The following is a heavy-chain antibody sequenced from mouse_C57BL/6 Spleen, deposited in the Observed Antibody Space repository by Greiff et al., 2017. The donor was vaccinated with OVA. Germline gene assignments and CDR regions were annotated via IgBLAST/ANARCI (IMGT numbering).Heavy chain of an antibody. Sequence: QVQLQQPGAELVKPGASVKLSCKASGYTFTSYWMHWVKQRPGQGLEWIGMIHPNSGSTNYNEKFKSKATLTVDKSSSTAYMQLSSLTSEDSAVYYCARGANYYGSSPGWYFDVWGTGTTVTVSS. CDR2: IHPNSGST. J-gene: IGHJ1*03. CDR3: ARGANYYGSSPGWYFDV. CDR1: GYTFTSYW. V-gene: IGHV1-64*01. D-gene: IGHD1-1*01.